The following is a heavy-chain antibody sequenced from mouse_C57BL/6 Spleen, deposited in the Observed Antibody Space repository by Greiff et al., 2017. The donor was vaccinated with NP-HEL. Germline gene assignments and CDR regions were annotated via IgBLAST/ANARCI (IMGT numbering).Heavy chain of an antibody. CDR2: ISDGGSYT. CDR1: GFTFSSYA. J-gene: IGHJ3*01. V-gene: IGHV5-4*01. Sequence: EVKLVESGGGLVKPGGSLKLSCAASGFTFSSYAMSWVRQTPEKRLEWVATISDGGSYTYYPDNVKGRFTISRDNAKNNLYLQMSHLKSEDTAMYYCARDRRALAWCAYWGQGTLVTVSA. CDR3: ARDRRALAWCAY.